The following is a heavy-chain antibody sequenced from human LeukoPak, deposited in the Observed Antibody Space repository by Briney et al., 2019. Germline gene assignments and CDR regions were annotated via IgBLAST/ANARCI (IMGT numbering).Heavy chain of an antibody. CDR3: ARAVRGYSYAYLPY. J-gene: IGHJ4*02. D-gene: IGHD5-18*01. CDR2: ISAYDGNT. V-gene: IGHV1-18*04. CDR1: GYTFTAYY. Sequence: GASVKVSCKASGYTFTAYYMHWVRQAPGQGLEWMGWISAYDGNTDYAQNLQGRVTMTTDTSTSTAYMELRSLRSDDTAVYYCARAVRGYSYAYLPYWGQGTLVTVSS.